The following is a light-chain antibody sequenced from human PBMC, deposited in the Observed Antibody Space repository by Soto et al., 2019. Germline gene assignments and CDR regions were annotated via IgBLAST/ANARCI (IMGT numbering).Light chain of an antibody. CDR1: HSVSSSH. CDR2: GAS. CDR3: QHDGTSLT. J-gene: IGKJ4*01. Sequence: DIVLTQSPGTLSLSPGESVTLSCRASHSVSSSHLAWYQQKPGQAPRLFIYGASRSASGIPDRFSGSGSGTDFTLTISRLQPEDFSVDACQHDGTSLTCGGGTKVEIK. V-gene: IGKV3-20*01.